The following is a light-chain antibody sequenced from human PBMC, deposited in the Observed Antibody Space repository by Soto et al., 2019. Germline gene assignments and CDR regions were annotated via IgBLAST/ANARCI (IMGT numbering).Light chain of an antibody. Sequence: QSALTQPASVSGSPGQSITISCTGTSSDIGHYDYVSWYQQHPGKAPKLMIFEVNKRPSGVSNRFSGSKSGNTASLTISGLKVEDEADYYCCSSGGSPTYVFGTGTKVT. J-gene: IGLJ1*01. CDR1: SSDIGHYDY. CDR2: EVN. V-gene: IGLV2-23*02. CDR3: CSSGGSPTYV.